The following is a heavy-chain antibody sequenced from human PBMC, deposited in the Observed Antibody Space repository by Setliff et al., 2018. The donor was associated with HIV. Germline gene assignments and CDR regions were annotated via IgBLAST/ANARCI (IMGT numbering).Heavy chain of an antibody. D-gene: IGHD3-3*01. CDR3: ARVYYNLWSSYFWEHVQLDP. CDR1: GGSISSSSYY. V-gene: IGHV4-39*07. J-gene: IGHJ5*02. Sequence: SETLSLTCTVSGGSISSSSYYWGWIRQPPGKGLEWIGSSYYSGSTDHNPSLKRRVSISLDTSKNQFSLRLNSATAADTAVYYCARVYYNLWSSYFWEHVQLDPWSQGTQVTSPQ. CDR2: SYYSGST.